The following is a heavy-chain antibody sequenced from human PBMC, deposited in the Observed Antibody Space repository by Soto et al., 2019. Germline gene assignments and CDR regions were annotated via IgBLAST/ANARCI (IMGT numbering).Heavy chain of an antibody. CDR1: GFTFSSYA. J-gene: IGHJ3*02. Sequence: GGSLRLSCASSGFTFSSYAMHWVRQAPGKGLEWVAVISYDGSNKYYADSVKGRFTISRDNSKNTLYLQTNSLRAEDTAVYYCARQGYCSGGSCYISAFDIWGQGTMVTVSS. D-gene: IGHD2-15*01. V-gene: IGHV3-30-3*01. CDR2: ISYDGSNK. CDR3: ARQGYCSGGSCYISAFDI.